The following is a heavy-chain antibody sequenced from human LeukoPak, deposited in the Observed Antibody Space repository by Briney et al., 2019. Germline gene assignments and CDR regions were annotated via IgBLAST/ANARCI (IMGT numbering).Heavy chain of an antibody. D-gene: IGHD1-26*01. Sequence: PGESLKISCKSSGYSFTSYWIGWVRQMPGKGLEWMGIIYPGDSDTRYSPSFQGQVTISADKSISTAYLQWSSLKASDTAMYYCARGGVRELLLSFAFDIWGQGTMVTVSS. J-gene: IGHJ3*02. CDR1: GYSFTSYW. CDR3: ARGGVRELLLSFAFDI. CDR2: IYPGDSDT. V-gene: IGHV5-51*01.